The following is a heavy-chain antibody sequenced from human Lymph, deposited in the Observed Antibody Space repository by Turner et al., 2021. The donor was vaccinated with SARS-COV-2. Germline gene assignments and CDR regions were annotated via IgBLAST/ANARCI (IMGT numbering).Heavy chain of an antibody. CDR3: ARGGVDTAMVRYYYYGMDV. CDR2: INHSRGT. V-gene: IGHV4-34*01. Sequence: QVQLQQWGAGLLKPSETLSLTCAVYGGSFSGYYWRWIRQPPGKGLEWIGEINHSRGTNYNPSLKSRVTISVDTSKNQFSLKLSSVTAADTAVYYCARGGVDTAMVRYYYYGMDVWGQGTTVTVSS. CDR1: GGSFSGYY. J-gene: IGHJ6*02. D-gene: IGHD5-18*01.